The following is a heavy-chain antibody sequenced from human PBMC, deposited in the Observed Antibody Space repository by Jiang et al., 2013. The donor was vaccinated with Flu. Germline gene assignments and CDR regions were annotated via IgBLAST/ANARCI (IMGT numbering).Heavy chain of an antibody. CDR1: GGSISSSSYY. CDR3: ARTYNSGRGAFDI. Sequence: PGLVKPSETLSLTCTVSGGSISSSSYYWGWIRQPPGQGLEWIGSIYYSAITYYNPSLKSRVTISVDTSKNQFSLKLSSVTAADTAVYYCARTYNSGRGAFDIWGQGTMVTVSS. D-gene: IGHD6-19*01. V-gene: IGHV4-39*01. CDR2: IYYSAIT. J-gene: IGHJ3*02.